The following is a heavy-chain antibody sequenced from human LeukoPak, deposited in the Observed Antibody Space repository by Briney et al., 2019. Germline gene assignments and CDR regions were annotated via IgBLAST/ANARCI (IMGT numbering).Heavy chain of an antibody. CDR3: ARDKRDAFDI. CDR2: ISSSGSTI. J-gene: IGHJ3*02. V-gene: IGHV3-48*03. Sequence: GGSLRLSCAASGFTLSSFEMNWVRQAPGKGLEWVSYISSSGSTIYYADSVKGRFTISRDNAKNSLYLQMNSLRAEDTAVYYCARDKRDAFDIWGQGTMVTVSS. CDR1: GFTLSSFE.